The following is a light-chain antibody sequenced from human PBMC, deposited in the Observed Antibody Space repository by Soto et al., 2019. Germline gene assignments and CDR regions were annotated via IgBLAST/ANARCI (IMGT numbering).Light chain of an antibody. Sequence: DIQLTQSPSSLSASVGDRVTITCRASQSVSTYLNWYRQKPGEAPKLLIRAASSLEDGVPSRFSGSVSGTVFTLTINSLHPEDFATFSCQQSFSDPPLSFGGGTRVEVK. V-gene: IGKV1-39*01. J-gene: IGKJ4*01. CDR2: AAS. CDR3: QQSFSDPPLS. CDR1: QSVSTY.